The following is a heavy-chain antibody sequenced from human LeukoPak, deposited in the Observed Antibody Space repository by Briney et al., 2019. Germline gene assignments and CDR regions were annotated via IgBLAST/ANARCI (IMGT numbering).Heavy chain of an antibody. D-gene: IGHD2-2*02. CDR2: INQDGSEK. Sequence: HPGGSLRLSCVASGFTFSSYCMSWVRQAPGKGLEWVANINQDGSEKYYVDSVKGRFTISRDNAKNTLYLQMNSLRAEDTAVYYCAKSPETDIVVVPAAISLDYWGQGTLVTVSS. CDR3: AKSPETDIVVVPAAISLDY. V-gene: IGHV3-7*01. CDR1: GFTFSSYC. J-gene: IGHJ4*02.